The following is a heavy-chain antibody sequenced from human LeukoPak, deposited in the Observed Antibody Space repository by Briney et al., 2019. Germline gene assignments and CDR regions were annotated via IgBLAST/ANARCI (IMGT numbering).Heavy chain of an antibody. V-gene: IGHV1-46*01. J-gene: IGHJ4*02. CDR2: INPSGGST. CDR1: GYTFTSYY. CDR3: AKDGDSKLHGYYFDN. Sequence: ASVKVSCKASGYTFTSYYMHWVRQAPGQGLEWMGIINPSGGSTSYAQKFQGRVTMTRDTSTSTVYMELSSLRSEDTAVYYFAKDGDSKLHGYYFDNWGQGTLVTVSS. D-gene: IGHD2-2*03.